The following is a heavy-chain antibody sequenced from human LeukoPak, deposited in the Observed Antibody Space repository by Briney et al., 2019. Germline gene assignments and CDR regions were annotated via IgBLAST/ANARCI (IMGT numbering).Heavy chain of an antibody. CDR2: IYYTGST. D-gene: IGHD6-19*01. CDR3: ARHPRGLAVAGYYFDY. J-gene: IGHJ4*02. CDR1: GGSISNYY. V-gene: IGHV4-59*01. Sequence: SETLSLTCTVSGGSISNYYWSWIRQPPGKGLQWIGYIYYTGSTNYNPSLKSRVTISVDTSRNQFSLKLSSVTAADTAVYYCARHPRGLAVAGYYFDYWGQGTLVTVSS.